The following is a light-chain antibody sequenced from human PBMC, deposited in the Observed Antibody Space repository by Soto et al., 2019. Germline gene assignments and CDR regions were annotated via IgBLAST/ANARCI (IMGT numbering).Light chain of an antibody. V-gene: IGLV2-14*01. CDR1: SSDVGGNNY. CDR3: SSYTSSSTPYV. Sequence: QSVLTQPASVSGSPGQSITISCTGNSSDVGGNNYVSWYQQHPGKAPKLMIYDVSNRPSGVSNRFSGSKSGNTASLTISGLQAEDEADYYCSSYTSSSTPYVFGTGTKVT. CDR2: DVS. J-gene: IGLJ1*01.